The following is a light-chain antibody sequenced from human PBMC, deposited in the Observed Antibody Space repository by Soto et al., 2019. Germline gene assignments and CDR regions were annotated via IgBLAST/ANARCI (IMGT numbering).Light chain of an antibody. V-gene: IGLV1-44*01. CDR3: ASWDDTVNAPV. CDR2: SFN. CDR1: TSNIGSNT. J-gene: IGLJ3*02. Sequence: QSVLTQPPSASGTPGQRVTISCSGNTSNIGSNTVNWYQQLPGAAPKLLIYSFNQRPSGVPDRFSGSRSGTSASLAISGLQSEDEAYYSCASWDDTVNAPVFGGGTKLTVL.